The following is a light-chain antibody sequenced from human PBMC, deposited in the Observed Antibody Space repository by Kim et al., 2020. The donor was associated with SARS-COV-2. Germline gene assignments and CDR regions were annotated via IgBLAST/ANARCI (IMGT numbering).Light chain of an antibody. CDR2: DGS. J-gene: IGLJ1*01. V-gene: IGLV2-14*03. CDR3: SSYTSSSAYV. CDR1: SSGVGGDNY. Sequence: SVSSGWTGTSSGVGGDNYVAWDQEHPGKAAKLMMYDGSDRPSGVSKRFSGSKSGNTASVTSSGRQAEDEADDYCSSYTSSSAYVFGAGTKVTVL.